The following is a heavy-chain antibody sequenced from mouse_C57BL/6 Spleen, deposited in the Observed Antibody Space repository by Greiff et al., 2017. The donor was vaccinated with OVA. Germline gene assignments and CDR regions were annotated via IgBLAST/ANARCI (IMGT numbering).Heavy chain of an antibody. CDR3: ARIDNYYGSSLYYFDY. J-gene: IGHJ2*01. Sequence: QVTLKVSGPGILQPSQTLSLTCSFSGFSLSTFGMGVGWIRQPSGKGLEWLAHIWWDDDKYYNPALKSRLTISKDTSKNQVFLKIANVDTADTATYYCARIDNYYGSSLYYFDYWGQGTTLTVSS. CDR1: GFSLSTFGMG. CDR2: IWWDDDK. D-gene: IGHD1-1*01. V-gene: IGHV8-8*01.